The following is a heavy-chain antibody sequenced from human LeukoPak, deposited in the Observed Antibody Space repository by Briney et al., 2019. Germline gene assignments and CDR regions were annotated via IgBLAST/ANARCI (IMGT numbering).Heavy chain of an antibody. V-gene: IGHV3-43*01. D-gene: IGHD5-18*01. Sequence: GGSLRLSCAASGFTFDDYTMHWVRQAPGKGLEWVSLISWDGGSTYYADSVKGRFTISRDNSKNSLYLQMNSLRTEDTALYYCAKDGLGDSYGAPYYFDYWGQGTLVTVSS. J-gene: IGHJ4*02. CDR3: AKDGLGDSYGAPYYFDY. CDR2: ISWDGGST. CDR1: GFTFDDYT.